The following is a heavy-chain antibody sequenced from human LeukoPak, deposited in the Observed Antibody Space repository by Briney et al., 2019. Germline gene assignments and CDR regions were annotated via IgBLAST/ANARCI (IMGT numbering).Heavy chain of an antibody. Sequence: TETLSLTCTVSGGSISSNYWSWIRQPPGKGLEWIGGYLHYSGSTNYNPSLKSRVTISVDTSKNQLSLKLSSVTAADTAVYYCARHWETSSWYVDYWGQGTLVTVSS. J-gene: IGHJ4*02. CDR1: GGSISSNY. CDR2: LHYSGST. CDR3: ARHWETSSWYVDY. D-gene: IGHD6-13*01. V-gene: IGHV4-59*08.